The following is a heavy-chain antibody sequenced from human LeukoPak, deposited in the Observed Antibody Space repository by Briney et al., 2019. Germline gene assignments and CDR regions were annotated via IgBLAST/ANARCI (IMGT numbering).Heavy chain of an antibody. J-gene: IGHJ4*02. CDR1: GDTFSSYA. V-gene: IGHV1-69*05. CDR2: IIPIFGTA. D-gene: IGHD6-19*01. Sequence: ASVKVSCKASGDTFSSYAISWVRQAPGQGLEWMGGIIPIFGTANYAQKFQGRVTITTDESTSTAYMELSSLRSEDTAVYYCATRYSSGLYYFDYWGQGTLVTVSS. CDR3: ATRYSSGLYYFDY.